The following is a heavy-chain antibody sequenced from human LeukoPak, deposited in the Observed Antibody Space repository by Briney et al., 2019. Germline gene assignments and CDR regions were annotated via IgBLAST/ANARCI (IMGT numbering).Heavy chain of an antibody. V-gene: IGHV4-34*01. D-gene: IGHD2-15*01. CDR3: ARGNADIVVVVAATATLYFDY. CDR1: GGSFSGYY. CDR2: INHSGST. Sequence: SETLSLTCAVYGGSFSGYYWSWIRQPPGKGLEWIGEINHSGSTNYNPSLKSRVTISVDTSKNQFSLKLSSVTAADTAAYYCARGNADIVVVVAATATLYFDYWGQGTLVTVSS. J-gene: IGHJ4*02.